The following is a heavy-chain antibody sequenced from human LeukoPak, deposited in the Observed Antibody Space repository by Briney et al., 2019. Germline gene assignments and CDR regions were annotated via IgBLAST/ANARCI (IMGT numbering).Heavy chain of an antibody. CDR3: ARFGGYPLSSGVWFDP. J-gene: IGHJ5*02. Sequence: GGSLRLSCAASGFTFSSYAMHWVRQAPGKGLEWVSSISSSSSYIYYADSVKGRFTISRDNAKNSLYLQMNSLRAEDTAVYYCARFGGYPLSSGVWFDPWGQGTLVTVSS. CDR1: GFTFSSYA. D-gene: IGHD5-12*01. CDR2: ISSSSSYI. V-gene: IGHV3-21*01.